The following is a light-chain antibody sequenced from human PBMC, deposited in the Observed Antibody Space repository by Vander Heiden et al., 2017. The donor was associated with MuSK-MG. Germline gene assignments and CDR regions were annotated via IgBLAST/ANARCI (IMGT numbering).Light chain of an antibody. V-gene: IGKV3-15*01. J-gene: IGKJ1*01. CDR3: PQYYNSPPRT. Sequence: EIVMTQSPAILSVSPGERATLSCRASQSVSSNLAWYQQKPGQAPRLLIYGASTRATGIPARFSGSASGPEFTLTISIRQSEDFTVYYCPQYYNSPPRTFGQGTKVEIK. CDR2: GAS. CDR1: QSVSSN.